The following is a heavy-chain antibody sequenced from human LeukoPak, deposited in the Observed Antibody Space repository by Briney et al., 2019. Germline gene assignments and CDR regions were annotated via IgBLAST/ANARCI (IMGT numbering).Heavy chain of an antibody. D-gene: IGHD4-17*01. J-gene: IGHJ4*02. CDR1: GFTFSSYA. V-gene: IGHV3-64D*06. CDR2: ISSNGGST. Sequence: PGGSLGLSCSASGFTFSSYAMHWVRQAPGKGLEYVSAISSNGGSTYYADSVKGRFTISRDNSKNTLYLQMSSLRAEDTAVYYCVKTQHDYGDYGPDYWGQGTLVTVSS. CDR3: VKTQHDYGDYGPDY.